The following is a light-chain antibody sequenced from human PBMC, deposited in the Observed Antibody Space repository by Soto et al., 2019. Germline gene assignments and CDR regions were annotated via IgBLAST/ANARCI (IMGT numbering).Light chain of an antibody. Sequence: QSALTQPASVSGSPGQSITLSCTGTSSDIGGYDYVSWYQRHPGKAPTLIIYDVNNRPSGVSNRFSGSKSGNTASLTISGLQAEDEADYYCNSYASGSSHVVFGGGTKLTVL. CDR3: NSYASGSSHVV. CDR2: DVN. CDR1: SSDIGGYDY. V-gene: IGLV2-14*01. J-gene: IGLJ2*01.